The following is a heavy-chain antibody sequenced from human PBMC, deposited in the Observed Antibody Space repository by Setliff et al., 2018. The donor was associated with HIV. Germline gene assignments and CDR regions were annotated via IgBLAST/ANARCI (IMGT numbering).Heavy chain of an antibody. CDR2: ISGSNSRT. J-gene: IGHJ6*03. CDR1: GFNFMFFA. D-gene: IGHD2-15*01. CDR3: AKHECSGGCYYYMDV. V-gene: IGHV3-23*01. Sequence: LRLSCTAPGFNFMFFAMSWARQAPGKGLEWVSGISGSNSRTDYVDSVKGRFTISRDKSKNTLYLQLNSLRAEDTAVYYCAKHECSGGCYYYMDVWGKGIMVTVSS.